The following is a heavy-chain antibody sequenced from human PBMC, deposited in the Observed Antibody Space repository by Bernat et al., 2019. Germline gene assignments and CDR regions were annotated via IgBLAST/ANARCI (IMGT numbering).Heavy chain of an antibody. V-gene: IGHV3-30*18. J-gene: IGHJ4*02. CDR2: ISYDGSNK. CDR1: GFTFSSHG. Sequence: QVQLVESGGGVVQPGRSLRLSCAASGFTFSSHGMHWVRQAPGKGLEWVAVISYDGSNKYYADSVKGRFTISRDNSKNTLYLQMNSLRAEDTAVYYCAKGKGAWVGELEYDYWGQGTLVTVSS. D-gene: IGHD3-10*01. CDR3: AKGKGAWVGELEYDY.